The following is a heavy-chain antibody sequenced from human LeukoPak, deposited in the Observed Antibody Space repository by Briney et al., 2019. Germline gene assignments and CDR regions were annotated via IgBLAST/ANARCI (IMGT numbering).Heavy chain of an antibody. D-gene: IGHD5-24*01. V-gene: IGHV5-51*01. Sequence: PGESLKISSKGSGYSFTSYWIGWVRRLPGKGLEWMGIIYPGDTDTRYCPSFQGKVTISADKSISTAYLQWSSLKASDTAMYYCARSLVEMATIEGFGYWGQGTLVTVSS. CDR1: GYSFTSYW. CDR2: IYPGDTDT. J-gene: IGHJ4*02. CDR3: ARSLVEMATIEGFGY.